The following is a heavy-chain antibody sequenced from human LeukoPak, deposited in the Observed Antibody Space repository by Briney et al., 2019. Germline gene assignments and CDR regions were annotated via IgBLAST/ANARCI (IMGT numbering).Heavy chain of an antibody. CDR2: ISYDGSNK. CDR3: ARTTTPHYYGSGSYALGY. Sequence: GGSLRLSCAASGFTFSTYAMHWVRQGPGKGLEWVAVISYDGSNKYYADSVKGRFTISRDNSKNTLCLQMSSLSAEDTAVYYCARTTTPHYYGSGSYALGYWGQGTLVTVPS. D-gene: IGHD3-10*01. J-gene: IGHJ4*02. CDR1: GFTFSTYA. V-gene: IGHV3-30-3*01.